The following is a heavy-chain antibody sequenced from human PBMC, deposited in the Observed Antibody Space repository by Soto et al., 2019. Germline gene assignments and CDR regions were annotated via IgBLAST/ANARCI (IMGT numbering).Heavy chain of an antibody. V-gene: IGHV3-53*01. CDR2: IYSGGST. CDR1: GFTVSSNY. Sequence: GGSLRLSCAASGFTVSSNYMSWVRQAPGKGLEWVSVIYSGGSTYYADSVKGRFTISRDNSKNTLYLQMNSLRAEDTAVYYCASPSPPYCSGGSCYPRWAFDIWGQGTMVTVSS. D-gene: IGHD2-15*01. CDR3: ASPSPPYCSGGSCYPRWAFDI. J-gene: IGHJ3*02.